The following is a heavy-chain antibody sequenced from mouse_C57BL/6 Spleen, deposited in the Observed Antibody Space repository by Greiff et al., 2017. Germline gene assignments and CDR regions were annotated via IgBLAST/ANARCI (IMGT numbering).Heavy chain of an antibody. Sequence: VQLKQSGAELVKPGASVKLSCTASGFNIKDYYMHWVKQRTEQGLEWIGRIDPEDGETKYAPKFQGKASITADTSSNTAYLQLSSLTSEDTAVDYCARYYGSSPWFAYWGQGTLVTVSA. V-gene: IGHV14-2*01. CDR1: GFNIKDYY. J-gene: IGHJ3*01. CDR3: ARYYGSSPWFAY. D-gene: IGHD1-1*01. CDR2: IDPEDGET.